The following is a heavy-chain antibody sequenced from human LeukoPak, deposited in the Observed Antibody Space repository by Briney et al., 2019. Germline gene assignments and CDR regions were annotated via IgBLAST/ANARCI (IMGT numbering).Heavy chain of an antibody. CDR1: GFSVSNYA. D-gene: IGHD1-26*01. J-gene: IGHJ3*01. CDR3: ARAQVGATLGYAFDV. Sequence: GGSLRLSCAVSGFSVSNYAMHWVRQAPGKGLEYVSVISSNGITTYYVDSVKGRFTISRDNSRNTVYLQMGSLRTEDMAIYYCARAQVGATLGYAFDVWGQGTMVTVSS. V-gene: IGHV3-64*02. CDR2: ISSNGITT.